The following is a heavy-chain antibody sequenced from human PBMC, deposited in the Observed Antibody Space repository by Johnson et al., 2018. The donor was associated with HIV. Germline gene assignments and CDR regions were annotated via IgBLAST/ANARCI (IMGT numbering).Heavy chain of an antibody. CDR2: ISDDGSNK. D-gene: IGHD2-8*01. CDR3: ARGRCSLKQKGAFDI. CDR1: GFTFSSYA. V-gene: IGHV3-30*04. J-gene: IGHJ3*02. Sequence: QVQLVESGGGVVQPGRSLRLSCAASGFTFSSYAMHWVRQAPGKGLEWVAVISDDGSNKYYADSVKGRFTISRDNSKNTLYLQMNSLRAEDTAVYYCARGRCSLKQKGAFDIWGQGTVVAVSS.